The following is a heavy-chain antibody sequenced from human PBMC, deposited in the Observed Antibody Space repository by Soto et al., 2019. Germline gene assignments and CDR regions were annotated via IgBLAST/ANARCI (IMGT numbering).Heavy chain of an antibody. CDR1: GFTFSTYA. CDR3: ARGGYYDQKGFNI. D-gene: IGHD3-22*01. V-gene: IGHV3-48*02. J-gene: IGHJ3*02. CDR2: ISSGSTTI. Sequence: VGSLRLSCAASGFTFSTYAINWVRQAPGKGLEWLSYISSGSTTIFYAGSVKGRFTVSRDNAKNSMYLQMNGLRDEDTAVYYCARGGYYDQKGFNIWGQGTMVTVSS.